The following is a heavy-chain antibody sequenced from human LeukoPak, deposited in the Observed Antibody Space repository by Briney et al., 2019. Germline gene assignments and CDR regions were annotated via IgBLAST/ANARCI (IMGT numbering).Heavy chain of an antibody. Sequence: GGSLRLSCAASGFTVSSNYMSWVRQAPGKGLEWVSVIYSDGNTYYADSVKGRFTISRDNSKNTLNLQMNSLRAEDTAVYYCARVVVVVAAQDYFDYWGQGTLVTVSS. V-gene: IGHV3-66*01. D-gene: IGHD2-15*01. J-gene: IGHJ4*02. CDR2: IYSDGNT. CDR3: ARVVVVVAAQDYFDY. CDR1: GFTVSSNY.